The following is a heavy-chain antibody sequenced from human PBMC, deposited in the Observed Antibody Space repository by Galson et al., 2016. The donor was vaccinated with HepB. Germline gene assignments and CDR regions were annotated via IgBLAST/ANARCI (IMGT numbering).Heavy chain of an antibody. CDR1: GFTFSIYW. Sequence: SLRLSCAASGFTFSIYWMHWVRQAPGKGLVWVSRINSDGSSTNYADSVKGRFTISRDNAKNTLYPQTNSLRAEDTAVYYCGGGYYYDGTGSPDYWGQGTLVTVSS. CDR2: INSDGSST. J-gene: IGHJ4*02. D-gene: IGHD3-22*01. CDR3: GGGYYYDGTGSPDY. V-gene: IGHV3-74*01.